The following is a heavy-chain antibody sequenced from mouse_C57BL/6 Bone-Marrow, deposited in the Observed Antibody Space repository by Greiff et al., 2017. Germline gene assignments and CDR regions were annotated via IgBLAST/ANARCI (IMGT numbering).Heavy chain of an antibody. CDR1: GYTFTSYW. CDR2: IDPSDSYT. J-gene: IGHJ2*01. D-gene: IGHD4-1*01. V-gene: IGHV1-50*01. CDR3: ALLGGGY. Sequence: VQLQQPGAELVKPGASVKLSCKASGYTFTSYWMQWVKQRPGQGLEWIGEIDPSDSYTNYNQKFKGKATLTVDTSSSTAYMQLSSLTSEDSAVYYCALLGGGYWGGDATQAVSS.